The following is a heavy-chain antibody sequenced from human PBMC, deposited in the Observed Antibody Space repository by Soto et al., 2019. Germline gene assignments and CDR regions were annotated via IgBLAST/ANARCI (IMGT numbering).Heavy chain of an antibody. D-gene: IGHD2-2*01. CDR3: TTYFDCSSTSCYEHYYYMDV. J-gene: IGHJ6*03. Sequence: PSETLSLSCGVYGGSFSGYYWSWIRQPPGKGLEWVGRIKSKTDGGTTDYAAPVKGRFTISRDDSKNTLYLQMNSLKTEDTAVYYCTTYFDCSSTSCYEHYYYMDVWGKGTTVTVSS. CDR1: GGSFSGYY. V-gene: IGHV3-15*07. CDR2: IKSKTDGGTT.